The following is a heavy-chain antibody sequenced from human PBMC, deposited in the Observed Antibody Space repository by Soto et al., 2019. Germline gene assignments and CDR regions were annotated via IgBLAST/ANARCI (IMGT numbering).Heavy chain of an antibody. CDR3: ARAVASTVTTAMDV. V-gene: IGHV3-21*01. D-gene: IGHD4-17*01. J-gene: IGHJ6*04. Sequence: GESLKISCAASGFTFSSYSMNWVRQAPGKGLEWVSSISSSSSYIYYADSVKGRFTISRDNAKNSLYLQMNSLRAEDTAVYYCARAVASTVTTAMDVWGKGTTVTVSS. CDR2: ISSSSSYI. CDR1: GFTFSSYS.